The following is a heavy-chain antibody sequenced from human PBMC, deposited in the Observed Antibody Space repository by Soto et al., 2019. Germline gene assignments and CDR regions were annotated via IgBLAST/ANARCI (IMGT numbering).Heavy chain of an antibody. Sequence: QVQLQQWGAGPLRPLETLSLTCGVSGGSFSGYYWAWIRQSPGQGLEWVGEINDRGAINYNPSQKSRVSISVDTSKKHYSLKLRSVTAADTAVYYCARESHDILTGPPWVWYFDLWGRGTLVTVSS. J-gene: IGHJ2*01. CDR2: INDRGAI. V-gene: IGHV4-34*01. CDR3: ARESHDILTGPPWVWYFDL. D-gene: IGHD3-9*01. CDR1: GGSFSGYY.